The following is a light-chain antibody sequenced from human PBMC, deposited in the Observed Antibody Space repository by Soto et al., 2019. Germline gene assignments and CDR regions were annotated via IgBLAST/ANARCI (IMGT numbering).Light chain of an antibody. CDR2: EVT. CDR3: SSYAGSSNV. V-gene: IGLV2-23*02. J-gene: IGLJ1*01. CDR1: SSDVGNYEL. Sequence: QSALTQPASVSGSPGQSITISCIGTSSDVGNYELVSWYQQLPGKAPKLIIYEVTKRPSGVPNRFSGSKSGNTASLTISGLLAEDEADYYCSSYAGSSNVFGTGTKVTVL.